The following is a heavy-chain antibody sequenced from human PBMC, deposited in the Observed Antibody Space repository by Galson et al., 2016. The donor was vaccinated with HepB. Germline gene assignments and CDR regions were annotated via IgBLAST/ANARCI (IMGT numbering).Heavy chain of an antibody. CDR2: ISHSGSS. Sequence: ETLSLTCAVSGGSISDIFWWSWVRQLPGQGLEWIGEISHSGSSNYNPSLRRRVTISLDKSRDQLSLNLSSVTAADTAVYDSVRTEFGIVAPTTSTGGHWGQETLVTVSS. D-gene: IGHD1-26*01. CDR1: GGSISDIFW. J-gene: IGHJ4*02. V-gene: IGHV4-4*02. CDR3: VRTEFGIVAPTTSTGGH.